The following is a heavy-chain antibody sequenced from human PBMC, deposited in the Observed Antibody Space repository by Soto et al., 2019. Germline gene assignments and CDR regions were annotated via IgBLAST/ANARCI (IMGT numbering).Heavy chain of an antibody. CDR3: ARDQSSYGYFDY. CDR2: ISSRSSHI. D-gene: IGHD5-18*01. CDR1: GFTFSDYS. Sequence: EVQLVESGGGLVKPGGSLRLSCAASGFTFSDYSMDWVCQAPGKGLEWVSSISSRSSHIYYADSVKGRFAISRDNDKNSLYLQMNSLSAEDTAVYYCARDQSSYGYFDYWGQGTVVTVSS. V-gene: IGHV3-21*01. J-gene: IGHJ4*02.